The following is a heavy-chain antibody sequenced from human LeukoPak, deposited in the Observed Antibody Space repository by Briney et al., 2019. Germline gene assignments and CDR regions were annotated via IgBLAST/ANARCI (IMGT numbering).Heavy chain of an antibody. Sequence: GGSLRLSCAASGFTFSDYYMSWVRQAPGKGVEWGSYISSSSSYTNYADSVKGRFTICRDNAKNSLYLQMNSLRAEDTAVYYCAREGITGTTGSWFDPWGQGTLVTVSS. CDR2: ISSSSSYT. V-gene: IGHV3-11*06. CDR1: GFTFSDYY. CDR3: AREGITGTTGSWFDP. J-gene: IGHJ5*02. D-gene: IGHD1-20*01.